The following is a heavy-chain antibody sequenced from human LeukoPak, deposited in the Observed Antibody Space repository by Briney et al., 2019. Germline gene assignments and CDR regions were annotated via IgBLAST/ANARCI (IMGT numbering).Heavy chain of an antibody. CDR3: ASLTTLEY. Sequence: HPGGSLRLSCAASGFTFSSYGMHWVRQAPGKGLEWVAFIRYDGSNKYYADSVKGRFTISRDNSKNTLYLQMNGLRPEDTAMYYCASLTTLEYWGHGTLVTVSS. CDR1: GFTFSSYG. J-gene: IGHJ4*01. D-gene: IGHD2-15*01. V-gene: IGHV3-30*02. CDR2: IRYDGSNK.